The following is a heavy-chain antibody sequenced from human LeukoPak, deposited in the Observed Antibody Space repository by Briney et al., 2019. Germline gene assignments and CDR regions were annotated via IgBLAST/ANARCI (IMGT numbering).Heavy chain of an antibody. J-gene: IGHJ3*02. D-gene: IGHD3-3*01. V-gene: IGHV4-38-2*01. CDR1: GYSLSSGYY. CDR3: ARGEWSGLKDGFNI. CDR2: IYQSGNS. Sequence: SETLSLTCAVSGYSLSSGYYWGWIRQPPGKGLEWIGSIYQSGNSYQKSSLKSRLTLSVDTSKNHFSLKVRSVTAADTAVYYCARGEWSGLKDGFNIWGPGTMVTVSS.